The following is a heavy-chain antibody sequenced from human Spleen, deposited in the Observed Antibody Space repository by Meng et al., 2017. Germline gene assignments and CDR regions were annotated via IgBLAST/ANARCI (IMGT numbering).Heavy chain of an antibody. V-gene: IGHV3-43*01. D-gene: IGHD5-12*01. CDR3: AKASYSGYDFFFDY. CDR1: GFTVDDYT. J-gene: IGHJ4*02. Sequence: GESLKISCAASGFTVDDYTMHWVRQAPGKGLEWVSFISWDGGDTFYADSVKGRFTISRDNSKNSLYLQMNSLRSEDTALYYCAKASYSGYDFFFDYWGQGTLVTVSS. CDR2: ISWDGGDT.